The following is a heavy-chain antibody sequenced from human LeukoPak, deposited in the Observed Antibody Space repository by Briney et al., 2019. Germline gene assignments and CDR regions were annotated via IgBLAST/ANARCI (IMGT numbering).Heavy chain of an antibody. CDR3: ARDMDRGINDGFDI. V-gene: IGHV3-48*03. CDR1: GFTFSSYE. D-gene: IGHD3-10*01. J-gene: IGHJ3*02. Sequence: PGGSLRLSCAASGFTFSSYEMNWVRQAPGKGLEWVSYISSSGSTIYYADSVKGRFTISRDNAKNSLYLQMNSLRAEDTAVYYCARDMDRGINDGFDIWGQGTMVTVSS. CDR2: ISSSGSTI.